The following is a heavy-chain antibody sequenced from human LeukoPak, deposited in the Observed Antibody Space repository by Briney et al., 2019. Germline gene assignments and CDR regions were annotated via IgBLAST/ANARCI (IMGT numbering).Heavy chain of an antibody. CDR1: GYTFTGYY. CDR3: ARVSCSSTSCYYDY. V-gene: IGHV1-2*02. CDR2: INPNSGGT. Sequence: RASVKVPCKASGYTFTGYYMHWVRQAPGQGLEWMGWINPNSGGTNYAQKFQGRVTMTRDTSISTAYMELSRLRSDDTAVYYCARVSCSSTSCYYDYWGQGTLVTVSS. J-gene: IGHJ4*02. D-gene: IGHD2-2*01.